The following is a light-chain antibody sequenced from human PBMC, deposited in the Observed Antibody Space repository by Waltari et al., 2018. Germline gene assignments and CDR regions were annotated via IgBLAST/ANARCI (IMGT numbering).Light chain of an antibody. CDR3: QVWDNSVVV. CDR2: RDN. J-gene: IGLJ3*02. V-gene: IGLV3-9*01. Sequence: SYELTQPLSVSVALGQTATITRGGNNIGSKNVHWSQQSAGQAPVLVSYRDNNRPSGITDRVSGSNSGNTATLTISRAQVGDEADYYWQVWDNSVVVFGGGTKLTVL. CDR1: NIGSKN.